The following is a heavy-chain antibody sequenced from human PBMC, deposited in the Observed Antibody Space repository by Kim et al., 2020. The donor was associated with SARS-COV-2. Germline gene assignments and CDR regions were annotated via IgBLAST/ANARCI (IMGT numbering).Heavy chain of an antibody. D-gene: IGHD3-10*01. CDR1: GFTFRNYP. CDR3: ANSELA. V-gene: IGHV3-23*01. Sequence: GGSLRLSCAASGFTFRNYPIRWVRQAPGKGLEWVSGISSSGKTTYYADSVRGRFTISRDNSKNMIFLQMNSLRVEDTAVYYCANSELAWGQGTLVTVSS. CDR2: ISSSGKTT. J-gene: IGHJ4*02.